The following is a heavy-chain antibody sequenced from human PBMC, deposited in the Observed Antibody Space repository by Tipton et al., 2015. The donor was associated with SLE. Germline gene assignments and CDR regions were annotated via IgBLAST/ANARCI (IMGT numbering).Heavy chain of an antibody. V-gene: IGHV4-59*12. Sequence: TLSLTCTVSDDSISGYYWSWIRQPPGKGLEWIGYIGHSGSTNYNPSLNSRVTMSIDTSKNQFSLKLTSVTAADTAVYYCAREGAEKVRTSYYYYMDVWGKGTTVTISS. J-gene: IGHJ6*03. CDR3: AREGAEKVRTSYYYYMDV. D-gene: IGHD3-10*01. CDR1: DDSISGYY. CDR2: IGHSGST.